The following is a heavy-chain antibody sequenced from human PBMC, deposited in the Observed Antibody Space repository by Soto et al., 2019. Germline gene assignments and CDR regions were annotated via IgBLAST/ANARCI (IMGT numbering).Heavy chain of an antibody. V-gene: IGHV4-30-4*01. CDR1: GGSISSGDYY. Sequence: SETLSLTCTVSGGSISSGDYYWSWIRQPPGKGLEWIGYIYYSGSTYYNPSLKSRVTISVDTSKNQFSLKLSSMTAADTAVYYCSTAYTEFFDRNWFDPWGQGTLVTVSS. CDR2: IYYSGST. CDR3: STAYTEFFDRNWFDP. D-gene: IGHD1-1*01. J-gene: IGHJ5*02.